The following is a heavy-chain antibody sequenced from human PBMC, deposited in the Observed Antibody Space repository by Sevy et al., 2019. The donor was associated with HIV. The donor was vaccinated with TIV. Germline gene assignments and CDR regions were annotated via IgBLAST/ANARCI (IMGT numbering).Heavy chain of an antibody. V-gene: IGHV3-21*01. Sequence: GGSLRLSCAASGFTFSSYSMNWVRQAPGKGLEWVSSISSSSSYIYYADSVKGRFTISRDNAKNSLYLQMNSLRAEDTAVYYCASALIQLWLPDYWGQGTLVTVSS. D-gene: IGHD5-18*01. CDR3: ASALIQLWLPDY. CDR1: GFTFSSYS. CDR2: ISSSSSYI. J-gene: IGHJ4*02.